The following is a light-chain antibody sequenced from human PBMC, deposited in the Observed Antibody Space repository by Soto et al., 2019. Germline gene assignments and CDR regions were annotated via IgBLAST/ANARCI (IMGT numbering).Light chain of an antibody. CDR2: KAS. J-gene: IGKJ1*01. Sequence: DIQMTQSPSSLSASVGDRVTITCRASQSITTYLHWYQQKPGKAPNLLIHKASHLESGVPSRFSGSGSGTEFTLTISSLQPGDFATYYCHHYNTYPWTFGQGTKVDI. CDR3: HHYNTYPWT. V-gene: IGKV1-5*03. CDR1: QSITTY.